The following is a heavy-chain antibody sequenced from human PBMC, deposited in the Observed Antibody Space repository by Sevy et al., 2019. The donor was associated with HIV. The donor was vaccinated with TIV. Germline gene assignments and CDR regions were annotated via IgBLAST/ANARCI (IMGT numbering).Heavy chain of an antibody. CDR3: ARALKRGLTMGDLMGAPDGFDI. V-gene: IGHV4-59*01. D-gene: IGHD3-10*01. J-gene: IGHJ3*02. CDR2: IYYSGST. Sequence: SETLSLTCTVSSGSISNYYWNWIRQPPGKGLEWIGYIYYSGSTNYNPSLKSRVTISVETSKNQFSLKLTSVTAADTAAYYCARALKRGLTMGDLMGAPDGFDIWGQGTMVTVSS. CDR1: SGSISNYY.